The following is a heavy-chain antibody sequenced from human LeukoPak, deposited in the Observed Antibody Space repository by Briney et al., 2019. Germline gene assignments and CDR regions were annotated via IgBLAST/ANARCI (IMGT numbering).Heavy chain of an antibody. Sequence: GGSLRLSCAASGFTFSSYEMNWVRQAPGKGLEWVSYISSSGITIFYADSVEGRFTISRDNAKNSLYLQMNSLRAEDTAVYYCAKALYGSGTKQVFDYWGQGTLVTVSS. V-gene: IGHV3-48*03. D-gene: IGHD3-10*01. J-gene: IGHJ4*02. CDR2: ISSSGITI. CDR3: AKALYGSGTKQVFDY. CDR1: GFTFSSYE.